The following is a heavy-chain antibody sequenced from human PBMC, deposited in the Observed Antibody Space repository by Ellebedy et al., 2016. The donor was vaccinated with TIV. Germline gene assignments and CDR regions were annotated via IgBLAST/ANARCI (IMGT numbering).Heavy chain of an antibody. J-gene: IGHJ6*02. V-gene: IGHV3-7*03. D-gene: IGHD6-6*01. CDR1: GFSLSGYW. Sequence: GGSLRLXXAASGFSLSGYWMSWVRQAPGKGLEWVANIKQDGSERYYVDSVKGRLTISRDNSKNTVYLQMNSLRADDTAVYYCAKDRRPYGMDVWGQGTTVTVSS. CDR3: AKDRRPYGMDV. CDR2: IKQDGSER.